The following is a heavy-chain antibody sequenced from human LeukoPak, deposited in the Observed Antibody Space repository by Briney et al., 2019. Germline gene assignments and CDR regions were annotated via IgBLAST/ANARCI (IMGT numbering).Heavy chain of an antibody. CDR1: GFHFSDYS. J-gene: IGHJ4*02. Sequence: GGSLRLSCEVSGFHFSDYSMNWVRQAPGKGLEWISYFDDRNGAASTSYADSVKGRFIISRDAAKNSLFLQMNSLTAEDTAVYYCARDGKWGFDYWGQGTLVTVSS. CDR3: ARDGKWGFDY. D-gene: IGHD1-26*01. V-gene: IGHV3-48*04. CDR2: FDDRNGAAST.